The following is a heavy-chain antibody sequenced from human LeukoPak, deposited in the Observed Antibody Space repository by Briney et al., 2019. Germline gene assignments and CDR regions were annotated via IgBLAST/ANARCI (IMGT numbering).Heavy chain of an antibody. J-gene: IGHJ6*02. CDR1: GFTFGDHA. CDR2: IRSKAYRGTT. CDR3: SRGPIHLWLYDGIDV. Sequence: PGGSLRLSCTASGFTFGDHAMSWVRQTPGKGLEWVGFIRSKAYRGTTEYAPSVKGRFTISRDDSKSITYLQMNSLKTEDTAVYYCSRGPIHLWLYDGIDVWGQGTTVTVS. D-gene: IGHD5-18*01. V-gene: IGHV3-49*04.